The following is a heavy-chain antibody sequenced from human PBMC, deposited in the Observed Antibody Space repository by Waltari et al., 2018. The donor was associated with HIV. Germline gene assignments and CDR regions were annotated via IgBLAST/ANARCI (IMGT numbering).Heavy chain of an antibody. J-gene: IGHJ6*03. V-gene: IGHV4-59*01. Sequence: QVELQESGPGLVKPSETLSLTCSVSRGSMTNYYWSWLRLSPVKGLEWVGYVYYSGASNSNPSLKSRVTISIDTAKNQFSLQLSSLTPADTAVYYCARVFKPPRAYYYYMDVWGKGTTVTVSS. CDR3: ARVFKPPRAYYYYMDV. CDR1: RGSMTNYY. D-gene: IGHD3-16*01. CDR2: VYYSGAS.